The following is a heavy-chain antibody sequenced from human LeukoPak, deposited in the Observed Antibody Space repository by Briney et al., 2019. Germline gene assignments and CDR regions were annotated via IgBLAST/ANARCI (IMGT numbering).Heavy chain of an antibody. D-gene: IGHD2-8*01. CDR2: IYYSGST. CDR3: ARRRFVRGPDVVNPFDY. J-gene: IGHJ4*02. CDR1: GGSISSTSYY. V-gene: IGHV4-61*05. Sequence: SETLSLTCTVSGGSISSTSYYWSWIRQPPGKGLEWIGYIYYSGSTNYNPSLKSRVTISVDTSKNQFSLKLSSVTAADTAVYYCARRRFVRGPDVVNPFDYWGQGTLVTVSS.